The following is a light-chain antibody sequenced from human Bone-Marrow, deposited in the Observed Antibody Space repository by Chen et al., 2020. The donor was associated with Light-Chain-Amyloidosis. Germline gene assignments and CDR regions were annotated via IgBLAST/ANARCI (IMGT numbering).Light chain of an antibody. V-gene: IGKV3-15*01. CDR3: QQYNNWWT. J-gene: IGKJ1*01. CDR2: GAS. Sequence: IVLTQSPSTLSVSPGERATLSCRASQSVSSNLAWYQQKPGQAPRLLIYGASTMATGIPARFSGSGSGTEFTLTISSLQSEDFAVYYCQQYNNWWTFGQGTKVEIK. CDR1: QSVSSN.